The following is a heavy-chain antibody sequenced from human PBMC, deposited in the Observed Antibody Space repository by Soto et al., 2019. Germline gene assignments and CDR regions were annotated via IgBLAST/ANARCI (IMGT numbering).Heavy chain of an antibody. CDR2: IYYSGST. V-gene: IGHV4-30-4*01. CDR1: GGSISSGDYY. Sequence: ASETLSLTCTVSGGSISSGDYYWSWIRQPPGKGLEWIGYIYYSGSTYYNPSLKSRVTISVDTSKNQFSLKLSSVTAADTAVYYCARDLAARQVENYYYGMDAWGQGTTVTVSS. J-gene: IGHJ6*02. CDR3: ARDLAARQVENYYYGMDA. D-gene: IGHD6-6*01.